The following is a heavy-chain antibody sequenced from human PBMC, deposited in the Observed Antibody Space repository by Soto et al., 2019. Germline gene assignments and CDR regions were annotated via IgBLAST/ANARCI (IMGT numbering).Heavy chain of an antibody. J-gene: IGHJ6*02. Sequence: EVPLVESGGGLVQPGGSLRLSCAASGFTFSSYDMHWVRQATGKGLEWVSAIGTAGDTYYPGSVKGRFTISRENAKNSLYLQMNSLRAGDTAVYYCARGGGYCSGGSCGNYYYYGMDVWGQGTTVTVSS. CDR3: ARGGGYCSGGSCGNYYYYGMDV. D-gene: IGHD2-15*01. CDR2: IGTAGDT. CDR1: GFTFSSYD. V-gene: IGHV3-13*04.